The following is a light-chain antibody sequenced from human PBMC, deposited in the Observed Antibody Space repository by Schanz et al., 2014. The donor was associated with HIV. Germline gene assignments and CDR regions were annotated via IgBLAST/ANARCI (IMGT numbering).Light chain of an antibody. CDR2: LNSDGSH. CDR1: SGHSSYA. J-gene: IGLJ3*02. V-gene: IGLV4-69*01. CDR3: QTWDTGTWV. Sequence: QPVLTQSPSASASLGASVKLTCTLSSGHSSYAIAWHQQQPEKGPRYLMKLNSDGSHTKGDGIPDRFSGSSSGAERYLTISSLQSEDEAEYYCQTWDTGTWVFGGGTKLTVL.